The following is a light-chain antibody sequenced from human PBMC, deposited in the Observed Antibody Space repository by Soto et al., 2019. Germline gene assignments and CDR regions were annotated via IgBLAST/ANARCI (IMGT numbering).Light chain of an antibody. CDR1: QSVSSRY. J-gene: IGKJ4*01. CDR3: QQSYSTPLT. V-gene: IGKV3-20*01. CDR2: ATS. Sequence: EMVLTQSPGTLSLSPGDTAALSCRASQSVSSRYLAWYQQKSGQAPRLLIYATSSRATDIPDRFIGYGSGTDFTLTISSLQPDDFATYYCQQSYSTPLTFGGGTKVDIK.